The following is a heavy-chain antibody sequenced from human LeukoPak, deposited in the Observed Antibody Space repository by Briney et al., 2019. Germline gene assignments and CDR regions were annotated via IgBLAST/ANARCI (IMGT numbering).Heavy chain of an antibody. V-gene: IGHV4-34*01. D-gene: IGHD2-15*01. Sequence: SETLSLTCAVYGGSFSGYYWSWIRQPPGKGLEWIGEINHSGSTNYNPSLKSRVTISVDTSKNQFSLQLNSVTPEDTAVYYCAREKVVIAATHYYGMDVWGQGTTVTVSS. CDR2: INHSGST. CDR3: AREKVVIAATHYYGMDV. J-gene: IGHJ6*02. CDR1: GGSFSGYY.